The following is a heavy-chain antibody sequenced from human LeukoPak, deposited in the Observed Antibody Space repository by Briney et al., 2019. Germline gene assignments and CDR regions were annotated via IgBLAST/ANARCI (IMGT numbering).Heavy chain of an antibody. V-gene: IGHV3-30*18. CDR3: AKDEEMRYFDY. D-gene: IGHD5-24*01. CDR2: ISYDGSNK. Sequence: GGSLRLSCAASGFTFSSYGMHWVRQAPGKGLEWVAVISYDGSNKYYADSVKGRFTISRDNSKNTLYLQMNSLRAEDTAVYYCAKDEEMRYFDYWGQGTLATVSS. J-gene: IGHJ4*02. CDR1: GFTFSSYG.